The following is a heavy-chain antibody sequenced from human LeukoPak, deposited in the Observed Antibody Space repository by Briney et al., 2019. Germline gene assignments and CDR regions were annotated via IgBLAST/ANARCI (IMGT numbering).Heavy chain of an antibody. CDR2: ISGYNGNT. CDR1: GYTFTSYG. D-gene: IGHD6-13*01. CDR3: ARAGPSSSWHQFDY. Sequence: GASVKVSCKASGYTFTSYGISWVRQAPGQGLEWMGWISGYNGNTNYAQKLQGRVTMTTDTSTSTAYMELRSLRSDDTAVYYCARAGPSSSWHQFDYWGQGTLVTVSS. V-gene: IGHV1-18*01. J-gene: IGHJ4*02.